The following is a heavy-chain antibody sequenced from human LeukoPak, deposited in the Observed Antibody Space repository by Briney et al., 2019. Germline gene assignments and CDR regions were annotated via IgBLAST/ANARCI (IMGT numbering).Heavy chain of an antibody. Sequence: GGSLRLSXAASGFTFSSYWMSWVRQAPGKGLEWVANIKQDGSEKYYVDSVKGRFTISRDNAKNSLYLQMNSLRAEDTAVYYCARNPGIAAAGTREYYYYMDVWGKGTTVTVSS. CDR2: IKQDGSEK. V-gene: IGHV3-7*01. J-gene: IGHJ6*03. D-gene: IGHD6-13*01. CDR3: ARNPGIAAAGTREYYYYMDV. CDR1: GFTFSSYW.